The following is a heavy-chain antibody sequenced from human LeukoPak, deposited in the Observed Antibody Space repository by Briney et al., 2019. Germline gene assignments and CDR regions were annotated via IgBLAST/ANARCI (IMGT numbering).Heavy chain of an antibody. J-gene: IGHJ5*02. CDR1: GFTPSSNY. CDR2: IFGGGST. D-gene: IGHD2-8*01. V-gene: IGHV3-53*01. CDR3: ARDLAMA. Sequence: PGGSLTLSCAASGFTPSSNYLSWVRQAPGKGLEWVSVIFGGGSTYYADSVKGRFTISTDITKNTLYLQMNSLRVDDTAVYYCARDLAMAWGQGTLVTVSS.